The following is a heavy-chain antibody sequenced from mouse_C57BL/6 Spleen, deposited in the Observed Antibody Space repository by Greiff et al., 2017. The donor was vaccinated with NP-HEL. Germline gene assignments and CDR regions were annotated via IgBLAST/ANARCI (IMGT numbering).Heavy chain of an antibody. Sequence: QVQLQQSGAELVMPGASVKLSCKASGYTFTSYWMHWVKQRPGQGLEWIGEIDPSDSYTNYNQKFKGKSTLTVDKSSSTAYMQLSSLTSEDSAVYYCARSRELGQNYFDYWGQGTTLTVSS. V-gene: IGHV1-69*01. D-gene: IGHD4-1*01. J-gene: IGHJ2*01. CDR3: ARSRELGQNYFDY. CDR2: IDPSDSYT. CDR1: GYTFTSYW.